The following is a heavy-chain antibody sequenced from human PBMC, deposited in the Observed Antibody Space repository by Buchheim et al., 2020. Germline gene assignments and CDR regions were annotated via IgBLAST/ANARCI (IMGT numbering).Heavy chain of an antibody. Sequence: QVQLQQWGAGLLKPSETLSLTCAVYGGSFSGYYWSWIRQPPGKGLEWIGEINHSGSTNYNPSLKSRVTISVDTSKNQFSLKLSSVTAADTAVYYCARGRYRDGYNYSWYFDLWSRGTL. V-gene: IGHV4-34*01. J-gene: IGHJ2*01. CDR3: ARGRYRDGYNYSWYFDL. CDR2: INHSGST. CDR1: GGSFSGYY. D-gene: IGHD5-24*01.